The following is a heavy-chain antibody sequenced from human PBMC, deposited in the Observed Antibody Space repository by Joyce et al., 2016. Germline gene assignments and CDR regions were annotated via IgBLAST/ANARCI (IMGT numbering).Heavy chain of an antibody. Sequence: QVQLQESGPGLVQPSQTLSLTCGVSGGSISDGGYYWSWIRQRPGQGLEWIGYINYSGHTYYNPSLKSRLTISIDMSKNQFSLRLTSVTAADTAVYYCARVPLSSAFDYWGQGILVTVSS. CDR2: INYSGHT. J-gene: IGHJ4*02. CDR1: GGSISDGGYY. CDR3: ARVPLSSAFDY. D-gene: IGHD1-26*01. V-gene: IGHV4-31*11.